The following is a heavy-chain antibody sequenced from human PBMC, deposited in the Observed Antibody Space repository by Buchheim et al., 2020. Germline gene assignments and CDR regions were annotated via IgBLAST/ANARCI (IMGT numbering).Heavy chain of an antibody. V-gene: IGHV3-21*01. CDR3: ARDMYYYGSGSYSPRTYYYYYGMDV. D-gene: IGHD3-10*01. CDR1: GFTFSSYS. Sequence: EVQLVESGGGLVQPGGSLRLSCAASGFTFSSYSMNWVRQAPGKGLEWVSSISSSSSYIYYADSVKGRFTISRDNAKNSLYLQMNSLRAEDTAVYYCARDMYYYGSGSYSPRTYYYYYGMDVWGQGTT. CDR2: ISSSSSYI. J-gene: IGHJ6*02.